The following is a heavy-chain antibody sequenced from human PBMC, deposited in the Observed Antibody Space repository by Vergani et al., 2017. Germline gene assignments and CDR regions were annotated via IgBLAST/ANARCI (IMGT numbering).Heavy chain of an antibody. Sequence: QVTFQESGPALVNTRQALTLTCTFSGFSITSSGTRGSWFRQSPGKALEWLARIVWDDDKFYRASLKTRLAIPKDLANDLVVITMNNMRPADTGTYYCARTRGVPHYRSGLYYFDFWGQGTLGTV. V-gene: IGHV2-70*04. CDR3: ARTRGVPHYRSGLYYFDF. CDR1: GFSITSSGTR. J-gene: IGHJ4*02. D-gene: IGHD6-19*01. CDR2: IVWDDDK.